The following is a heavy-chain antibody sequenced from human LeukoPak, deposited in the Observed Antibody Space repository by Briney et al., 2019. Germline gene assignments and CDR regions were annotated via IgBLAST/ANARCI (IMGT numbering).Heavy chain of an antibody. CDR1: GFTFSGYA. CDR3: AKTNDFWSGYSDY. J-gene: IGHJ4*02. V-gene: IGHV3-23*01. Sequence: GGSLRLSCVASGFTFSGYAMSWVRQAPGKGLEWVSAISGSGGSTYYADSVKGRFTISRDNSKNTLYLQMNSLRAEDTAVYYCAKTNDFWSGYSDYWGQGTLVTVSS. D-gene: IGHD3-3*01. CDR2: ISGSGGST.